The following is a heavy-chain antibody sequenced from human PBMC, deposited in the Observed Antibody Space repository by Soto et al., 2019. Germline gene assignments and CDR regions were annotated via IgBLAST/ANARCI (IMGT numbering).Heavy chain of an antibody. CDR1: GFTFSSYS. CDR3: ARDGGQWLNWFDP. V-gene: IGHV3-48*02. D-gene: IGHD6-19*01. J-gene: IGHJ5*02. CDR2: ISSSSSTI. Sequence: EVQLVESGGGLVQPGGSLRLSCAASGFTFSSYSMNWVRQAPGKGLAWVSYISSSSSTIYYADSVKGRFTISRDNAKNSLYLHMNSLRDEDTAVYYCARDGGQWLNWFDPWGQGTLCTVSS.